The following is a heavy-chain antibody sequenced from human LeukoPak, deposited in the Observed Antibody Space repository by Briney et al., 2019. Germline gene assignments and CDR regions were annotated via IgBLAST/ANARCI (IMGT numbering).Heavy chain of an antibody. Sequence: GGSLRLSCAASGFTFSSYWMSWVRQAPGKGLEWVANIKQDGSEKYYVDSVKGRFTISRDNAKNSLYLQMNSLRAEDTAVYYCARERGWPLHHFDYWGQGTLVTVSS. D-gene: IGHD5-24*01. CDR2: IKQDGSEK. CDR3: ARERGWPLHHFDY. J-gene: IGHJ4*02. CDR1: GFTFSSYW. V-gene: IGHV3-7*04.